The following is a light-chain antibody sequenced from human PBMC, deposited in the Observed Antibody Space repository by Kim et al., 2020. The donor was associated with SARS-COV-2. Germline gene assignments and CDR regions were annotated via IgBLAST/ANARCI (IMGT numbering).Light chain of an antibody. CDR3: QVWDSSSDQGV. CDR1: NSGSKC. J-gene: IGLJ3*02. CDR2: YDS. Sequence: PGQTARSNCWGDNSGSKCVHWCHQKPGRAPVLVIHYDSDRPSGSPQRFSGSNSGNTAALTISRVEAGDEADYYCQVWDSSSDQGVFGGGTKLTVL. V-gene: IGLV3-21*04.